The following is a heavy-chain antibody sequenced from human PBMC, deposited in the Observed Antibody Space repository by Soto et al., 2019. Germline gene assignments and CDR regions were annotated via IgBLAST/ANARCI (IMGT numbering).Heavy chain of an antibody. Sequence: QITLKESGPTLVKPTQTLTLTCTFSGFSLSTSGVGVGWIRQPPGKALEWLALIYWDDDKRYSPSLKSRLTITKDTSKNQVVLTMTNMDPVDTATYYCAHSPVSLLGFYYGMDVWGQGTTVTVSS. CDR1: GFSLSTSGVG. J-gene: IGHJ6*02. CDR2: IYWDDDK. CDR3: AHSPVSLLGFYYGMDV. D-gene: IGHD2-15*01. V-gene: IGHV2-5*02.